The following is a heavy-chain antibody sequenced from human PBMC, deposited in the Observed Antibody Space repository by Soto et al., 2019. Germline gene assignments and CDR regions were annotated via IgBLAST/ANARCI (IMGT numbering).Heavy chain of an antibody. V-gene: IGHV3-48*01. CDR2: ISSSSSTI. J-gene: IGHJ4*02. CDR1: GFTFSSYS. Sequence: GGSLRLSCAASGFTFSSYSMNWVRQAPGKGLEWVSYISSSSSTIYYADSVMGRFTISRDNAKNSLYLQMNSLRAEDTAVYYSARDTQNSPRPSVHDYGAQGTLVTVSS. D-gene: IGHD2-15*01. CDR3: ARDTQNSPRPSVHDY.